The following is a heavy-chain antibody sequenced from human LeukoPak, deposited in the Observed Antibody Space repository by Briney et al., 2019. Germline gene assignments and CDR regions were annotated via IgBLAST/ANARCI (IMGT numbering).Heavy chain of an antibody. D-gene: IGHD3-9*01. CDR1: GYTFISYD. CDR2: MNPNSGNT. Sequence: EASVKVSCKASGYTFISYDINWVRQATGQGLEWMGWMNPNSGNTGYAQKFRGRVTMTRNTSISTAYMELSSLRSEDTAVYYCARGDWAPEYWGQGTLVTVSS. CDR3: ARGDWAPEY. J-gene: IGHJ4*02. V-gene: IGHV1-8*01.